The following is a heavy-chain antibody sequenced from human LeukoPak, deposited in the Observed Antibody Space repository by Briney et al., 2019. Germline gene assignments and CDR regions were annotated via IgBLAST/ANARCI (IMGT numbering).Heavy chain of an antibody. V-gene: IGHV3-30-3*01. CDR2: ISYDGSNK. CDR1: GGSISSSS. CDR3: ARESWGSGFDY. D-gene: IGHD7-27*01. J-gene: IGHJ4*02. Sequence: LSLTCTVSGGSISSSSYYWGWIRQPPGKGLEWVAVISYDGSNKYYADSVKGRFTISRDNSKNTLYPQMNSLRAEDTAVYYCARESWGSGFDYWGQGTLVTVSS.